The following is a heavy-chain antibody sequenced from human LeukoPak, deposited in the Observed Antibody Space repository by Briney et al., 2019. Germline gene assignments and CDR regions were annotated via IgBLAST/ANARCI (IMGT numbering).Heavy chain of an antibody. D-gene: IGHD3-9*01. CDR1: YW. J-gene: IGHJ3*02. CDR2: IYPGDSDT. V-gene: IGHV5-51*01. Sequence: YWIGWVRQVPGKGLEGVGIIYPGDSDTTYSPSFHGQVTISADTSISTAYLQWSSLKASDTAMYYCAVRYYDILTGLGAFDIWGQRTMVTVSS. CDR3: AVRYYDILTGLGAFDI.